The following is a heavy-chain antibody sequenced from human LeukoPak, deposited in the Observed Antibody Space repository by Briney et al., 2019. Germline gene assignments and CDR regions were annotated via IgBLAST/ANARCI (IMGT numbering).Heavy chain of an antibody. CDR2: ISSAGTT. V-gene: IGHV3-66*01. J-gene: IGHJ4*02. D-gene: IGHD2-15*01. CDR3: VRELEGGLGDY. CDR1: GFTVSSSY. Sequence: PGGSLRLSCAASGFTVSSSYMSWVRQAPGKGLEWVSIISSAGTTYYADSVKGRFTISRDNSKNTLYLQMNSLRAEDTAVYYCVRELEGGLGDYWGQGTLVTVSS.